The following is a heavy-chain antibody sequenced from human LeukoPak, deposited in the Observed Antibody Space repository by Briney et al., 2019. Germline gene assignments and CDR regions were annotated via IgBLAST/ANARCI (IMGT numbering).Heavy chain of an antibody. D-gene: IGHD3-22*01. CDR3: AKSSSSYYDTSGYLDY. Sequence: GGSLRLSCAASGFIFSSYSMSWVRQAPGKGLEWVSYISSSTSTIYYADSVKGRFTISRDNAKNSLYLQMNSLRAEDTAVYYCAKSSSSYYDTSGYLDYWGQGTLVTVSS. CDR2: ISSSTSTI. CDR1: GFIFSSYS. J-gene: IGHJ4*02. V-gene: IGHV3-48*01.